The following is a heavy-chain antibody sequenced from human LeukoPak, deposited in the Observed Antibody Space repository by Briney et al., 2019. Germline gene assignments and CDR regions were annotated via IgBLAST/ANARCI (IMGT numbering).Heavy chain of an antibody. CDR1: GFTFSDYY. CDR3: ARDWSRYSQYIPFYFDY. D-gene: IGHD5-18*01. J-gene: IGHJ4*02. V-gene: IGHV3-11*01. CDR2: ISITGNTI. Sequence: GGSLRLSCAASGFTFSDYYMNWIRQAPGKGLEWISYISITGNTIYYGDSVKGRFTISRDNAKNSLYLQMNSLRAEDTAVYYCARDWSRYSQYIPFYFDYWGQGTLVTDSS.